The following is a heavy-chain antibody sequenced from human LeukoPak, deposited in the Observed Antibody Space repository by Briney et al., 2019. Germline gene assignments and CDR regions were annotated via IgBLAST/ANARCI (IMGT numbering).Heavy chain of an antibody. CDR1: GFTFSLYS. CDR2: ISSSSAYK. J-gene: IGHJ4*02. CDR3: TKGSVVEYFCFVNRYCDY. D-gene: IGHD2-15*01. V-gene: IGHV3-21*06. Sequence: GGSLRLSCVASGFTFSLYSVNWVRQAPGKGLEWVSSISSSSAYKYYADSVKGRFTISRDNAKNSLYLQMNSLGAEDTAIYYWTKGSVVEYFCFVNRYCDYGGQGTLVTLSS.